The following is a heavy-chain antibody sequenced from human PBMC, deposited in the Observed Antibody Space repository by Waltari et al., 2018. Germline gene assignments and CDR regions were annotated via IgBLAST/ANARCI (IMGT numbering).Heavy chain of an antibody. V-gene: IGHV3-74*01. CDR1: GFPFTNYW. CDR3: TRDTAGYDY. Sequence: EVQLVESGGGLVQPGVSLRLSCAASGFPFTNYWIHWVRQAPGKGLEWVSRISRDGYSRNYADSVKGRFTISRDNTNSTVYLQMNSLRAEDTALYYCTRDTAGYDYWGRGTLVTVS. D-gene: IGHD6-13*01. CDR2: ISRDGYSR. J-gene: IGHJ4*02.